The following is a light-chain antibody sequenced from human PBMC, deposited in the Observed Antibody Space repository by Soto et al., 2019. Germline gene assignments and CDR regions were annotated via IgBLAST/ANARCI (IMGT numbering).Light chain of an antibody. CDR2: KAS. CDR3: QQYNSYWT. J-gene: IGKJ1*01. CDR1: QSISSW. Sequence: DIQMTQSPSTLSASVGDRVTITCRASQSISSWLAWYQQKPGKAPKLLIYKASSLESGVPSMFSSSGSGTEFTLTISSLQPDDFATYYCQQYNSYWTFGQGTKVEIK. V-gene: IGKV1-5*03.